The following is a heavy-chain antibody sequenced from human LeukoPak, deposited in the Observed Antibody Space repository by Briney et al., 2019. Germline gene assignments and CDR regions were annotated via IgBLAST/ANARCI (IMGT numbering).Heavy chain of an antibody. J-gene: IGHJ3*02. CDR3: ASSTYGDYAFDI. CDR1: GGSFSGYY. V-gene: IGHV4-34*01. CDR2: INHSGST. Sequence: PSETLSLTCAVYGGSFSGYYWSWIRQPPGKGLEWIGEINHSGSTNYNPSLKSRVTISVDTSKNQFSLKLSSVTAADTAVYYCASSTYGDYAFDIWGQGTMVTVSS. D-gene: IGHD4-17*01.